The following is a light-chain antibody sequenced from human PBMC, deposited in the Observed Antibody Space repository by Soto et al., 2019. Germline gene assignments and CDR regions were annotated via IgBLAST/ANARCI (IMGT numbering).Light chain of an antibody. CDR1: ETVTSNY. J-gene: IGKJ1*01. Sequence: EIVLTQSPGTLGSSPGDGSTRACRASETVTSNYLAWYQQKPGHAPRLLFFGASIRATGLPDRFSGGGSGTDFTLTISRLEPEDFAVYYCQQYGSSPGPFGQGTRWIS. CDR3: QQYGSSPGP. V-gene: IGKV3-20*01. CDR2: GAS.